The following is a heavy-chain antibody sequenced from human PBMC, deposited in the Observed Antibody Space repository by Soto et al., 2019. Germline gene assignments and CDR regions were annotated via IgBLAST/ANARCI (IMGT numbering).Heavy chain of an antibody. CDR3: ASFHSGSYSYDP. CDR1: GGTFSSYA. Sequence: GASVKVSCKASGGTFSSYAISWVRQAPGQGLEWMGGIIPIFGTANYAQKFQGRVTITADESTSTAYMELSSLRSEDTAVYYCASFHSGSYSYDPWGQGTLVTVSS. D-gene: IGHD1-26*01. V-gene: IGHV1-69*13. J-gene: IGHJ5*02. CDR2: IIPIFGTA.